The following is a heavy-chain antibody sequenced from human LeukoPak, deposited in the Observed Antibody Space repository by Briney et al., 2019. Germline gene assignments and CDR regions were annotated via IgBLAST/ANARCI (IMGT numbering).Heavy chain of an antibody. D-gene: IGHD3-3*01. CDR1: GFTFSSYA. CDR2: ISGSCGST. J-gene: IGHJ5*02. V-gene: IGHV3-23*01. CDR3: AKEEHYDFWSGALGWFDP. Sequence: PGGSLRLSCAASGFTFSSYAMSWVRQAPGKGLEGVSAISGSCGSTYYADFVKGRFTFFRENSKHTLHLQMNSLRAEDTAVYYCAKEEHYDFWSGALGWFDPWGQGTLVTVSS.